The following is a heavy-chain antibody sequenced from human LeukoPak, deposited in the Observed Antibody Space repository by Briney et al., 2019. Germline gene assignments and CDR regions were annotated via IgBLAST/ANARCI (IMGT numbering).Heavy chain of an antibody. V-gene: IGHV5-51*01. CDR3: ARQGSHYDFWSGYSHDFEY. D-gene: IGHD3-3*01. J-gene: IGHJ4*02. Sequence: KVSCKASGYTFPSYGISWVRQMPGKGLEWMGIIYPADSDTRYSPSFQGQVTISADKSISTAYLQWNSLKASDTAMYYCARQGSHYDFWSGYSHDFEYWGQGSLVTVSS. CDR1: GYTFPSYG. CDR2: IYPADSDT.